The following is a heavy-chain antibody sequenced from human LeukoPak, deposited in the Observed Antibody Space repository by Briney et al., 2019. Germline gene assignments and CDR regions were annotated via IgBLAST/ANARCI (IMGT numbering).Heavy chain of an antibody. J-gene: IGHJ4*01. Sequence: SETLSLTCAVYGGSFSGYYWSWIRQPPGKGLEWLGEINHSGSTNYNPSLKSRVTISVDTSKNQFSLKLSSVTAADTAVYYCARGLSMVEATYYFDDGSQGSLVT. CDR3: ARGLSMVEATYYFDD. D-gene: IGHD1-26*01. V-gene: IGHV4-34*01. CDR2: INHSGST. CDR1: GGSFSGYY.